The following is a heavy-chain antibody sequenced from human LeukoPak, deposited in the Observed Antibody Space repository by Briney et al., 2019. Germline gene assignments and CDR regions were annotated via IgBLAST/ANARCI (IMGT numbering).Heavy chain of an antibody. CDR1: GFTFSGYS. V-gene: IGHV3-23*01. J-gene: IGHJ6*02. D-gene: IGHD2-8*01. CDR3: VKDRPCDTCMPMDA. Sequence: AGGSLRLSCAASGFTFSGYSMSWVRQAPGKGLEWVAGLGRTGEYKYYADSVKGRFTISRDNSKDTVSLQMNSLIAKDSAIYYCVKDRPCDTCMPMDAWGQGTIVTVSS. CDR2: LGRTGEYK.